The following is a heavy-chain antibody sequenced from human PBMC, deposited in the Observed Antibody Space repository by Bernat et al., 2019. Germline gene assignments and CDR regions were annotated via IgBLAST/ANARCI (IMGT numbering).Heavy chain of an antibody. J-gene: IGHJ4*02. CDR1: GFTFSNYT. V-gene: IGHV3-7*03. Sequence: EVQLVESGGGLVQPGGSLSLSCAASGFTFSNYTMTWVRQVPWKGLEGVSSIKQDGSEKHYVHSVKRRFTIARDSAKYSLYVQMYSLRAEDTAVYYCARVGSNDGWLDYWGQGTLVTVSS. CDR2: IKQDGSEK. D-gene: IGHD6-19*01. CDR3: ARVGSNDGWLDY.